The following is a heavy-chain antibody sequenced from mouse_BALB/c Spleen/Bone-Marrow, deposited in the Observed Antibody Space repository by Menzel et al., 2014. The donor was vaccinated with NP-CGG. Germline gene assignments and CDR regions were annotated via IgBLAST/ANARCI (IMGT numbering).Heavy chain of an antibody. D-gene: IGHD1-2*01. CDR2: IRNKANGYTT. CDR3: ARDFTTASYWYFDV. J-gene: IGHJ1*01. V-gene: IGHV7-3*02. Sequence: EVHLVESGGGLVQPGGSLRLSCATSGFTFTDYYMSWVRQPPGKALEWLGFIRNKANGYTTEYSASVEGRFTISRDNSQSILYLQMNTLRAEDSATYYCARDFTTASYWYFDVWGAGTTVTVSS. CDR1: GFTFTDYY.